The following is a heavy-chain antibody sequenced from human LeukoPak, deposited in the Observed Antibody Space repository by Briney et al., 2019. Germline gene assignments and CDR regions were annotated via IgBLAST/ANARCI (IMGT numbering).Heavy chain of an antibody. J-gene: IGHJ4*02. Sequence: EGSLRLSCAASGFTFNRDWTAWVRQAPGKGLEWVANIKEDGSEKNYVDSVKGRFTISRDNAVNSVYLQMNDLRAEDTGVYYCATKEPSTSGWSYWGQGTLVTVSS. V-gene: IGHV3-7*01. D-gene: IGHD6-19*01. CDR3: ATKEPSTSGWSY. CDR2: IKEDGSEK. CDR1: GFTFNRDW.